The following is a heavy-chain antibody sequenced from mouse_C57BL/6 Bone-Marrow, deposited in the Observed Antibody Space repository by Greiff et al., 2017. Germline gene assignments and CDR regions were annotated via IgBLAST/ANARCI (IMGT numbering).Heavy chain of an antibody. Sequence: VQLQQSGPELVKPGASVKLSCKASGYTFTSYDINWVKQRPGQGLEWIGWIYPRDGSTKYNEKFKGKATLTVDTSSSTAYMELHSLTSEDAAVYFCARRGGSSYDWYFDVWGIGTTVTVSS. V-gene: IGHV1-85*01. J-gene: IGHJ1*03. CDR1: GYTFTSYD. D-gene: IGHD1-1*01. CDR2: IYPRDGST. CDR3: ARRGGSSYDWYFDV.